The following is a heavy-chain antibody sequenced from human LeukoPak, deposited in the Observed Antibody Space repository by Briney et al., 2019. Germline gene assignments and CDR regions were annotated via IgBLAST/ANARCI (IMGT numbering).Heavy chain of an antibody. Sequence: GGSLRLSCAASVFSFDEYTLHWVRQAPGKGLEWVSLISWDGGSRDYADSVKGRFTISRDNSKNSLYLQMNSLRTEDTALYYCAKDLDSSGYRFYFRHWGRGTLVTVSS. D-gene: IGHD3-22*01. CDR1: VFSFDEYT. CDR2: ISWDGGSR. J-gene: IGHJ1*01. CDR3: AKDLDSSGYRFYFRH. V-gene: IGHV3-43*01.